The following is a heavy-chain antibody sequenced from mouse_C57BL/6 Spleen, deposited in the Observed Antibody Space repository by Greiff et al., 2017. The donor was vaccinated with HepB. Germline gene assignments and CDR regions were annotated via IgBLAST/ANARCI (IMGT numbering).Heavy chain of an antibody. J-gene: IGHJ3*01. CDR1: GYTFTDYE. CDR2: IDPETGGT. CDR3: TRDYGSSF. D-gene: IGHD1-1*01. V-gene: IGHV1-15*01. Sequence: VKLQQSGAELVRPGASVTLSCKASGYTFTDYEMHWVKQTPVHGLEWIGAIDPETGGTAYNQKFKGKAILTADKSSSTAYMELRSLTSEDSAVYYCTRDYGSSFWGQGTLVTVSA.